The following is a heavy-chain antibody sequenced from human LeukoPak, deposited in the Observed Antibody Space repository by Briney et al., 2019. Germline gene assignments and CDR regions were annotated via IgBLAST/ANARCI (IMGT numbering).Heavy chain of an antibody. J-gene: IGHJ4*02. V-gene: IGHV1-18*01. D-gene: IGHD5-18*01. Sequence: GASVKVSCKASGYTFTSYGISWVRQAPGQGLEWMGWISAYNGNTHYAQKLQGRVTMTTDTSTSTVYMELRSLRSDDTAVYYCAREGIQLWLDLSYWGQGTLVTVSS. CDR1: GYTFTSYG. CDR2: ISAYNGNT. CDR3: AREGIQLWLDLSY.